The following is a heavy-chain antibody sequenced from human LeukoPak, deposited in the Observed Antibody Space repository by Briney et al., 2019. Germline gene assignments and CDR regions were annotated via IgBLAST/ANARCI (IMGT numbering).Heavy chain of an antibody. CDR1: GGTFSSYA. CDR3: ARVGSPDSENSGWKLFFDY. J-gene: IGHJ4*02. CDR2: ISAYNGDT. Sequence: ASVKVSCKASGGTFSSYAITWVRQAPGQGLECMGWISAYNGDTNYAQNFQGRLTMTTDTSTNTAYMELRSLRSDDTAVYYCARVGSPDSENSGWKLFFDYWGQGTLVTVSS. V-gene: IGHV1-18*01. D-gene: IGHD6-19*01.